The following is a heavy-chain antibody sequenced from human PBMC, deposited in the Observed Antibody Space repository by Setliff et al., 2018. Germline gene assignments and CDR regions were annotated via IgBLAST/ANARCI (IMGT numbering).Heavy chain of an antibody. D-gene: IGHD5-18*01. CDR1: GYTLTELS. Sequence: ASVKVSCKVSGYTLTELSMHWVRQAPGKGLEWMGGFDPEDGETIYAQKFQGRVTMTEDTSTDTAYMELSSLGSEDTAVYYCATSVSWIQLVLYPQGHPEPFDYWGQGTLVTVPQ. CDR3: ATSVSWIQLVLYPQGHPEPFDY. V-gene: IGHV1-24*01. J-gene: IGHJ4*02. CDR2: FDPEDGET.